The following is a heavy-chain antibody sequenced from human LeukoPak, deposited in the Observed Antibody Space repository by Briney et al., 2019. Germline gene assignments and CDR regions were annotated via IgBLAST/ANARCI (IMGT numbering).Heavy chain of an antibody. Sequence: PGGSLRLSCAASGFTFSSYAVSWVRQAPGKGLEWVSAISGSGGSTYYADSVKGRFTISRANSKNTLYLQMNSLRAEDTAVYYCAKKGSTRYGAFDYWGQGTLVTVSS. CDR1: GFTFSSYA. V-gene: IGHV3-23*01. J-gene: IGHJ4*02. D-gene: IGHD1-1*01. CDR3: AKKGSTRYGAFDY. CDR2: ISGSGGST.